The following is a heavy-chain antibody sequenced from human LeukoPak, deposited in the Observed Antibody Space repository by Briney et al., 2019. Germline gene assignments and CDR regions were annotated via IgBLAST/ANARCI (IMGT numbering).Heavy chain of an antibody. Sequence: SGPALVTPTQTLTLTYTFSGFSLSTSGLCVSWIRQPPGKALEWLARIDWHDEGLYSTSLKTRLSISKDTSKNQVVLTMTNIDPVDTATYFCARANRKIVSGSGRNYYYMDVWGKGTTVTVSS. J-gene: IGHJ6*03. CDR2: IDWHDEG. CDR1: GFSLSTSGLC. D-gene: IGHD3-10*01. CDR3: ARANRKIVSGSGRNYYYMDV. V-gene: IGHV2-70*17.